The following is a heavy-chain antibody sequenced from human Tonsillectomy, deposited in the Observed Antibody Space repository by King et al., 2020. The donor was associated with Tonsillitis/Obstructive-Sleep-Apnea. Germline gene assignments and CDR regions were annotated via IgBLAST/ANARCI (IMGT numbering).Heavy chain of an antibody. CDR3: AKALGGVLCSIRCYKGAFDI. Sequence: QLVQSGGGVVQPGGSLRLSCAASGFTFDDYAMHWVRQAPGKGLEWVSLISGDGGSIYYADSVKGRFTISRDNSKNSLYLPMNSLRTEDTALYYCAKALGGVLCSIRCYKGAFDIWGQGTMVTVSS. V-gene: IGHV3-43*02. CDR2: ISGDGGSI. D-gene: IGHD2-2*02. CDR1: GFTFDDYA. J-gene: IGHJ3*02.